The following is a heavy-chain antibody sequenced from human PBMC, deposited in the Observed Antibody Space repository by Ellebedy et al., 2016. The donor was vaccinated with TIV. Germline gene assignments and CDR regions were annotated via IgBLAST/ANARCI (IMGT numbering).Heavy chain of an antibody. CDR2: INAYDGIT. CDR3: ARGDRLQTWSKHFDY. V-gene: IGHV1-18*04. D-gene: IGHD2-8*01. Sequence: AASVKVSCKASGFTFNSHGLAWVRQAPGLGLEWMGWINAYDGITNYAEKFQGRVTMTTDTLTSPAYLDLRDLTSDDTAIYYCARGDRLQTWSKHFDYWGQGTLVTVTS. CDR1: GFTFNSHG. J-gene: IGHJ4*02.